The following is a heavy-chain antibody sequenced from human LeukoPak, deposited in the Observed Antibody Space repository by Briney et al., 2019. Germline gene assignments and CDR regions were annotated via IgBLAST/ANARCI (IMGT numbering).Heavy chain of an antibody. CDR1: GFTFSSYG. CDR3: ARELDYFGMDV. Sequence: PGRSLRLSCAASGFTFSSYGMHWVRQAPGKGLEWVAVIWYDGSNKYYADSVKGRFTISRDNSKNTLYLQMNSLRAEDTAVYYCARELDYFGMDVWGQGTTVTVSS. J-gene: IGHJ6*02. CDR2: IWYDGSNK. V-gene: IGHV3-33*01. D-gene: IGHD3-3*02.